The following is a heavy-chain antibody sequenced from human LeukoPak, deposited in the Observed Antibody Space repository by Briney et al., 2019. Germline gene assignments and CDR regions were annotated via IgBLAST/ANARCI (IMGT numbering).Heavy chain of an antibody. Sequence: GGSLRLSCVASGFTFSSYAMTWVRQAPGKGLDWVSVISGSGDTTYYADSVKGRFTISRDNSKNTLYLQMNSLRAEDTAVYYCARNPSYCSGGSCYYFYGMDVWGKGTTVTVSS. CDR2: ISGSGDTT. CDR3: ARNPSYCSGGSCYYFYGMDV. CDR1: GFTFSSYA. J-gene: IGHJ6*04. D-gene: IGHD2-15*01. V-gene: IGHV3-23*01.